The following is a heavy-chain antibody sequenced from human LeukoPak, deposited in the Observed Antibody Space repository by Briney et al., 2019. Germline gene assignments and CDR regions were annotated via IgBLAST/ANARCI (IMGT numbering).Heavy chain of an antibody. Sequence: SVKVSCKASGGTFSIYAISWVRQAPGQGLDWMGGIIPIFGTANYAQKFQGRVTITADKSTSTAYMELSSLRSEDTAVYYCARDGSKIGGIAAAMNAFDIWGQGTMVTVSS. CDR1: GGTFSIYA. CDR2: IIPIFGTA. CDR3: ARDGSKIGGIAAAMNAFDI. D-gene: IGHD6-13*01. J-gene: IGHJ3*02. V-gene: IGHV1-69*06.